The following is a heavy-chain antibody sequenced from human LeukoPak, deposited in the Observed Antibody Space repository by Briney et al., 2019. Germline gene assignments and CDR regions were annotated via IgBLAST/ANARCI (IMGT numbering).Heavy chain of an antibody. V-gene: IGHV4-59*01. CDR2: IYYSGST. Sequence: SETLSLTCTVSGGSISSYYWSWIRQPPGKGLEWMGYIYYSGSTNYNPSLKSRVTISVDTSKNQFSLELSSVTAADTAVYYCARDRSSGGGAFDIWGQGTMVTVSS. CDR1: GGSISSYY. J-gene: IGHJ3*02. CDR3: ARDRSSGGGAFDI. D-gene: IGHD6-19*01.